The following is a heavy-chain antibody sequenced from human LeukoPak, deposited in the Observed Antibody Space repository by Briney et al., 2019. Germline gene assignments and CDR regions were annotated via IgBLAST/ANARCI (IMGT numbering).Heavy chain of an antibody. J-gene: IGHJ6*03. CDR3: ARASVGYYDSGRYYYYMDV. CDR1: GFTVSGNY. D-gene: IGHD3-22*01. CDR2: IYSGGTT. Sequence: GGSLRLSCAASGFTVSGNYMSWVRQAPGKGLEWVSIIYSGGTTYYADSVKGRFTISRDNSKNTLYLQMNSLRAEDTAVYYCARASVGYYDSGRYYYYMDVWGKGTTVTVSS. V-gene: IGHV3-53*01.